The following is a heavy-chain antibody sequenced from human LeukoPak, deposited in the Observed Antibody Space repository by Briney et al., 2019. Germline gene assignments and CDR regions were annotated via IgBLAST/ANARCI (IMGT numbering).Heavy chain of an antibody. Sequence: GGSLRLSCAASGFTVSSNCMSWVRQAPGKGLEWVSVIYSGGSTYYADSVKGRFTISRDNYKNTLYLQMNSLRAEDTAVYYCARDRGVTAGGYYYYYMGVWGKGTTVTVSS. J-gene: IGHJ6*03. CDR3: ARDRGVTAGGYYYYYMGV. V-gene: IGHV3-53*01. D-gene: IGHD2-21*02. CDR1: GFTVSSNC. CDR2: IYSGGST.